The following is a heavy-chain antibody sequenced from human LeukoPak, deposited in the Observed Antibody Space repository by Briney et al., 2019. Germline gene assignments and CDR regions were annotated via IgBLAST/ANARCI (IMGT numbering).Heavy chain of an antibody. J-gene: IGHJ3*02. D-gene: IGHD2-2*01. CDR1: AFTFRTSA. CDR2: ISSDGSNK. Sequence: GRSLRLSCAASAFTFRTSAMHWVRQAPGKGLEWVAFISSDGSNKFYADSVKGRFTVSRDNFKNMLYVQMNSLRAEDAAVYYCAREGQYPNAFDIWGQGTLVSVSS. V-gene: IGHV3-30-3*01. CDR3: AREGQYPNAFDI.